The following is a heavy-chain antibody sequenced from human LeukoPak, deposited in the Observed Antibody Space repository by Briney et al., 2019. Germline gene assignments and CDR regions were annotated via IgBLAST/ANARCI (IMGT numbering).Heavy chain of an antibody. V-gene: IGHV4-59*01. CDR1: GGSISSYY. CDR2: IYYSGST. Sequence: SETLSLTCAVSGGSISSYYWSWIRQPPGKGLEWIGYIYYSGSTNYNPSLKSRVTISVDTSKNQFSLKLSSVTAADTAVYYCARDPWSYGGTHIRNAFGIWGQGTIVTVSS. CDR3: ARDPWSYGGTHIRNAFGI. D-gene: IGHD4-23*01. J-gene: IGHJ3*02.